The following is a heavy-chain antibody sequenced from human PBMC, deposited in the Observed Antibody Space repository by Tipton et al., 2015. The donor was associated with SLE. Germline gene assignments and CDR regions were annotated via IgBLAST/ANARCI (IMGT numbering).Heavy chain of an antibody. CDR2: IHHSGST. V-gene: IGHV4-59*01. CDR1: GGSISSYY. CDR3: ARDQVGVGDFDY. D-gene: IGHD3-16*01. Sequence: TLSLTCTVSGGSISSYYWNWIRQPPGKGLEWIGDIHHSGSTNYNPSLQSRVTILRDPSKNQFSLKLISSTAADMAVYYCARDQVGVGDFDYWSQGTLVTVSS. J-gene: IGHJ4*02.